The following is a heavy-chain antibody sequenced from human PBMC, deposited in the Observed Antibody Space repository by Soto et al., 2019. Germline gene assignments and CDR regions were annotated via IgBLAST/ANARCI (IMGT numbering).Heavy chain of an antibody. CDR2: IYHSGST. J-gene: IGHJ4*02. CDR1: GYSISSGYY. Sequence: SETLSLTCAVSGYSISSGYYWGWIRQPPGKGLEWIGSIYHSGSTYYNPSLKSRVTISVDTSKNQFSLKLSSVTAADTAVYYCARVPYDFWSGYSPFDYWGQGTLVTVSS. V-gene: IGHV4-38-2*01. CDR3: ARVPYDFWSGYSPFDY. D-gene: IGHD3-3*01.